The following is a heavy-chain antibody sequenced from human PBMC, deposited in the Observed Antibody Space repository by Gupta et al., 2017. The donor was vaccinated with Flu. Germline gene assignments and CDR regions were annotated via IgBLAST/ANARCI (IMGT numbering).Heavy chain of an antibody. V-gene: IGHV4-30-4*01. CDR3: ARVYLARGVDF. D-gene: IGHD5/OR15-5a*01. CDR2: IYDSGST. Sequence: QVQLQESGPGLVKPSQTLSLTCTVSGGSVGSADPSWSWIRQPPGKGLECIGYIYDSGSTYYNPSLKSRVSISLDTSKNQFSLKLSSVTAADTAVYFCARVYLARGVDFWGQGTLVTVSS. J-gene: IGHJ4*02. CDR1: GGSVGSADPS.